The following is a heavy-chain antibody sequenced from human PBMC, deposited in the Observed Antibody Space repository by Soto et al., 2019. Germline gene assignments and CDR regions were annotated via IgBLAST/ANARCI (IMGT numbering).Heavy chain of an antibody. CDR3: AGGLEGWEHGRYYYGMDV. J-gene: IGHJ6*01. D-gene: IGHD6-19*01. V-gene: IGHV4-61*01. CDR1: GGSVSSGSYY. CDR2: IYYSGST. Sequence: QVQLQESGPGLVKPSETLSLTCTVSGGSVSSGSYYWSWIRQPPGKGLEWIGYIYYSGSTNYNPFPDSLVTISVDTSKNQSSLKLSSVTAADTAGYYWAGGLEGWEHGRYYYGMDVW.